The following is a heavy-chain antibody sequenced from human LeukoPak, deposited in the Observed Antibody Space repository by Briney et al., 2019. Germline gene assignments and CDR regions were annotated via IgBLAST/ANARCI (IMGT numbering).Heavy chain of an antibody. J-gene: IGHJ4*02. CDR2: ISGSGGST. V-gene: IGHV3-23*01. D-gene: IGHD2-15*01. Sequence: GGSLRLSCAASGFTFSSYAMSWVRQAPGKGLEWVSAISGSGGSTYYADSVKGRSTISRDNSKNTLYLQMNSLRAEDTAVYYCAKDREEFCSGGSCYQFDYWGQGTLVTVSS. CDR3: AKDREEFCSGGSCYQFDY. CDR1: GFTFSSYA.